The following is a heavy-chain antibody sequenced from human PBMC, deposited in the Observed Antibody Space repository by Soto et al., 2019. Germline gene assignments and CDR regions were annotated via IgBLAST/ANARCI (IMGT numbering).Heavy chain of an antibody. D-gene: IGHD2-15*01. CDR2: ISAYNGNT. J-gene: IGHJ4*02. Sequence: QVQLVQSGAEVKKPGASVKVSCKASGYTFTSYGISWVRQAPGQGLEWMGWISAYNGNTNYAQKLQGRVTMTTDTSTRTAYMELRSLRSDDTAVDYCAGDDCSGGSCYLGDYWGQGTLVTVSS. CDR1: GYTFTSYG. V-gene: IGHV1-18*01. CDR3: AGDDCSGGSCYLGDY.